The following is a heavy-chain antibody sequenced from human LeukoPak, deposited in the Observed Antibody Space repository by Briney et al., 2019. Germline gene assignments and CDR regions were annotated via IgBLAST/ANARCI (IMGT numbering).Heavy chain of an antibody. Sequence: PSQTLSLTCTVSGGSISSGGYYWSWIRQHPGKGLEWIGYIYHSGSTYYNPSLKSRVTISVDRSKNQFSLKLSSVTAADTAVYYCARGGITMVRGVMNAFDIWGQGTMVTVSS. V-gene: IGHV4-30-2*01. D-gene: IGHD3-10*01. CDR2: IYHSGST. CDR3: ARGGITMVRGVMNAFDI. J-gene: IGHJ3*02. CDR1: GGSISSGGYY.